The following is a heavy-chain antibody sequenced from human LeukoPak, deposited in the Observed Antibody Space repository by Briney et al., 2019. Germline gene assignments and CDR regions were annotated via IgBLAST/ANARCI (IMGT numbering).Heavy chain of an antibody. CDR2: IWYDGSNK. CDR1: GFTFSTYG. CDR3: AKSADIVATIDY. D-gene: IGHD5-12*01. J-gene: IGHJ4*02. V-gene: IGHV3-33*06. Sequence: PGGSLRLSCAASGFTFSTYGIHWVRQAPGKGLEWVAVIWYDGSNKYYADSVKGRFTISRDNSKNTLYLQMNSLRAEDTAVYYCAKSADIVATIDYWGQGTLVTVSS.